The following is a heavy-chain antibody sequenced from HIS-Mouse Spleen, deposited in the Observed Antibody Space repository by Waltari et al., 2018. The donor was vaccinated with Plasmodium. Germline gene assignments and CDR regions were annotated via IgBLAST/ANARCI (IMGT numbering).Heavy chain of an antibody. CDR2: INPNSGGT. Sequence: QVQLVQSGAEVKKPGASVKVSCQASGSTFPGYYLHWGRPAPGQGLEWKGWINPNSGGTNYAQKLQGRVTMTRDTSISTAYMELSRLRSDDTAVYYCARVLGYKAAAGTFVEYFQHWGQGTLVTVSS. V-gene: IGHV1-2*02. D-gene: IGHD6-13*01. CDR3: ARVLGYKAAAGTFVEYFQH. J-gene: IGHJ1*01. CDR1: GSTFPGYY.